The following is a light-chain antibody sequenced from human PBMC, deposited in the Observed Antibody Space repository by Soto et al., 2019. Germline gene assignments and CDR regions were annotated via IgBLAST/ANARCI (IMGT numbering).Light chain of an antibody. CDR2: YDD. CDR1: SSNIGNNA. CDR3: AAWDDSLNVVV. J-gene: IGLJ2*01. V-gene: IGLV1-36*01. Sequence: QSVLTQPPSVSEAPRQRVTISCSGSSSNIGNNAVNWYQQLPGKAPKLLIYYDDLLPSGVSDRFSGSKSGTSASLAISGLQSEHEADYYCAAWDDSLNVVVFGGGTKLTVL.